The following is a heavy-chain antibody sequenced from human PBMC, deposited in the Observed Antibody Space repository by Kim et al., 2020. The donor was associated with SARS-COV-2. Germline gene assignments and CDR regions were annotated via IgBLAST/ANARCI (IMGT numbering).Heavy chain of an antibody. J-gene: IGHJ6*02. V-gene: IGHV3-23*01. D-gene: IGHD3-22*01. Sequence: GGSLRLSCAASGFTFSSYAMSWVRQSPGKGLEWVSSISGSGTSTYYADSVKGRFTISRDNSKNTLYLQMNSLRAEDTAVYYCAKGSRSLTMIVGGGMDVWGQGTTVTVSS. CDR1: GFTFSSYA. CDR3: AKGSRSLTMIVGGGMDV. CDR2: ISGSGTST.